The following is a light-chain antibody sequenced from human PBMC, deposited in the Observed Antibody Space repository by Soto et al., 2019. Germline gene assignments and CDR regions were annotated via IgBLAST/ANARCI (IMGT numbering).Light chain of an antibody. J-gene: IGKJ1*01. CDR1: QSVSTSY. V-gene: IGKV3-20*01. Sequence: ILLTQSPGTLSLSPGDRATLSCRASQSVSTSYLAWYQQKPGQAPRLLIYGASSRATGIPDRFSGSGSGTDFTLTISGLEPEDFAVYYCQQYGNSRGTFGQGTKVDIK. CDR2: GAS. CDR3: QQYGNSRGT.